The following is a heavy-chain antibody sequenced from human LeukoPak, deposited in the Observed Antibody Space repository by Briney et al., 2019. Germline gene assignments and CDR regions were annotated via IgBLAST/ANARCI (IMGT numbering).Heavy chain of an antibody. V-gene: IGHV3-30*18. CDR2: ISYDGSNK. Sequence: GGSLRLSCAASGFTFRSYGMHWVRQAPGKGLEWVAVISYDGSNKYYAESVKGRFTISRDNSNNTLYLQMNSLRAEDTAVYYCAKDLNYYGSGSYLDYWGQGTLVTVSS. D-gene: IGHD3-10*01. CDR1: GFTFRSYG. J-gene: IGHJ4*02. CDR3: AKDLNYYGSGSYLDY.